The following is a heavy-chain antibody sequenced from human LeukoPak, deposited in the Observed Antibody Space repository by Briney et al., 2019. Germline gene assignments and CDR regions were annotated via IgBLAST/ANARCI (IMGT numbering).Heavy chain of an antibody. Sequence: GGSLRLSCAASGFTVSSNCMSWVRQAPGKGLEWVSVIYSGGSTYYADSVKGRFAISRDNSKNTLYLQMNSLRAEDTAVYYCAKDLVYFDWLLSKESLRRDYWGQGTLVTVSS. D-gene: IGHD3-9*01. CDR2: IYSGGST. CDR1: GFTVSSNC. V-gene: IGHV3-53*01. J-gene: IGHJ4*02. CDR3: AKDLVYFDWLLSKESLRRDY.